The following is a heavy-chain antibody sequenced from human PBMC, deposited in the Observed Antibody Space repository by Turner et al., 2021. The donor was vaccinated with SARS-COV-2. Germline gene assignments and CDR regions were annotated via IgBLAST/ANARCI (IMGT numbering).Heavy chain of an antibody. CDR1: GGPITSFY. V-gene: IGHV4-4*07. J-gene: IGHJ3*02. CDR3: AREGDGI. D-gene: IGHD3-10*01. CDR2: ISPSGIT. Sequence: QVQLQASGSGLAKPSATLSLPCTVSGGPITSFYWSWTREPAGKGLAWIGRISPSGITNYNPSLQSRVTMSLDRPNSQFSLKLTSVTAADTAVYFCAREGDGIWGQGTTVTVSS.